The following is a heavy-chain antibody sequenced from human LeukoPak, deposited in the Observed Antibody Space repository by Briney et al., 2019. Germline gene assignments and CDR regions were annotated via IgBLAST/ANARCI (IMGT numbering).Heavy chain of an antibody. CDR1: GFTVSGTH. D-gene: IGHD1-26*01. CDR2: IYTGGTT. J-gene: IGHJ6*03. CDR3: ARAFSGSFSLYYYYYMDV. Sequence: AGGSLRLSCAASGFTVSGTHMSWVRQAPGKGLEWVSAIYTGGTTYYSDSVEGRFTISRDKSKNTLYLQMDSLRVEDTAVYYCARAFSGSFSLYYYYYMDVWGKGTTVTVSS. V-gene: IGHV3-53*01.